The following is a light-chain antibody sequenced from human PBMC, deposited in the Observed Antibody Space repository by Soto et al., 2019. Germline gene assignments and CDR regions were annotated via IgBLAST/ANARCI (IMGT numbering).Light chain of an antibody. V-gene: IGKV1-39*01. J-gene: IGKJ1*01. Sequence: DIQMTQSQSSLSASVGDRVTITCRASQTISNYLHWYQQNPGKAPKLMNSAASSLQSGVPSRFSGSGSGTDFSLTISSLQPEDFATYYCQQSFTTPGTFGQGTKVEIK. CDR1: QTISNY. CDR3: QQSFTTPGT. CDR2: AAS.